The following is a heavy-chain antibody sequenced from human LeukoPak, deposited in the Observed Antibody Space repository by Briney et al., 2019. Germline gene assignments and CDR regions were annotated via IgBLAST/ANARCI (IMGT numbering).Heavy chain of an antibody. CDR2: IYYSGST. D-gene: IGHD3-9*01. CDR3: ARGLGDILSPDAFDI. V-gene: IGHV4-31*03. CDR1: GGSISSGGYY. Sequence: SETLSLTCTVSGGSISSGGYYWSWIRQHPGKGLEWIGYIYYSGSTYYNPSLKSRVTISVDTSKNQFSLKLSSVTAADTAVYYCARGLGDILSPDAFDIWGQGTMVTVSS. J-gene: IGHJ3*02.